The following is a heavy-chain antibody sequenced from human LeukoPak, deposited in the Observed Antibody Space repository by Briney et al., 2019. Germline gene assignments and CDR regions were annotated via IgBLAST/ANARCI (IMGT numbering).Heavy chain of an antibody. CDR3: AKGSGRWQPTTSKY. V-gene: IGHV3-23*01. Sequence: GGSLRLSCAASGFTFSSYAMSWVRQAPGKGLEWVSAISGSGGSTYYADSVKGRFTISRDNSKNTLYLQMNSLRAEDTAVYYCAKGSGRWQPTTSKYWGQGTLVTVSP. CDR2: ISGSGGST. CDR1: GFTFSSYA. D-gene: IGHD4-23*01. J-gene: IGHJ4*02.